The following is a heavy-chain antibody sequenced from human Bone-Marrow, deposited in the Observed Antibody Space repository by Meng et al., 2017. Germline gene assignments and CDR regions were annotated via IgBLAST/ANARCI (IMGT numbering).Heavy chain of an antibody. Sequence: GESLKISCAASGFTFSSYEMNWVRQAPGKGLEWVSYISSGGSTIYYADSVKGRFTISRDNAKNSLYLQMYSLRAEDTAVYYCARAGYSYGYACHCYGLDVWGQGTTVTVSS. V-gene: IGHV3-48*03. CDR3: ARAGYSYGYACHCYGLDV. D-gene: IGHD5-18*01. CDR1: GFTFSSYE. J-gene: IGHJ6*02. CDR2: ISSGGSTI.